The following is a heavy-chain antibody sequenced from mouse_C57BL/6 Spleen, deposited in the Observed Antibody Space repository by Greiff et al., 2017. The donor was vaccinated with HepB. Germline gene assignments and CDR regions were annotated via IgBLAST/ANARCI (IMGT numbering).Heavy chain of an antibody. D-gene: IGHD4-1*01. Sequence: DVQLVESEGGLVQPGSSMKLSCTASGFTFSDYYMAWVRQVPEKGLEWVANINYDGSSTYYLDSLKSRFIISRDNAKNILYLQMSSLKSEDTATYYCARRLTRTGAMDYWGQGTSVTVSS. CDR2: INYDGSST. V-gene: IGHV5-16*02. J-gene: IGHJ4*01. CDR1: GFTFSDYY. CDR3: ARRLTRTGAMDY.